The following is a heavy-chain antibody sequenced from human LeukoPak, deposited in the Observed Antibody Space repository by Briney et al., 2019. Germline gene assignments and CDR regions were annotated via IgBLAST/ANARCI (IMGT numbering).Heavy chain of an antibody. CDR2: IIPIFGTS. D-gene: IGHD3-16*01. V-gene: IGHV1-69*13. J-gene: IGHJ5*02. CDR3: TRHRGGMGWFDP. CDR1: AGTFSNYA. Sequence: EASVKVSCKASAGTFSNYAISWVRQAPGQGLEWMGVIIPIFGTSNYTQRFQGRVTITAGQSTSTVYMELSSLKSDDTALYYCTRHRGGMGWFDPWGQGTPVTVSS.